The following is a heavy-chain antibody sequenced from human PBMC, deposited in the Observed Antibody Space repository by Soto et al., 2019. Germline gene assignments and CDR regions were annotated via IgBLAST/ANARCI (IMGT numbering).Heavy chain of an antibody. D-gene: IGHD1-7*01. Sequence: SETLSLTCAVSGGSISSGGYSWIWIRHPPGKGLEWIGYIYHSGSTYYNPSLKSRVTISVDRSKNQFSLKLSSVTAADTAVYYCARIRELRRFTGYYFDYWGQGTLVTVSS. J-gene: IGHJ4*02. CDR3: ARIRELRRFTGYYFDY. CDR1: GGSISSGGYS. CDR2: IYHSGST. V-gene: IGHV4-30-2*01.